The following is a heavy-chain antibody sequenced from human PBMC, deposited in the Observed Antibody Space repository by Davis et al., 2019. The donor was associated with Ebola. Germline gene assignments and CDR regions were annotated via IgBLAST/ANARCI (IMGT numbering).Heavy chain of an antibody. CDR1: GFSFSSYW. Sequence: GGSLRLSCVASGFSFSSYWMSWVRQAPGKGLEWVANIKQDGSEKYYVDSVKGRFTISRDNAKNSLYLQMNSLRAEDSAVYHYFDYWGQGTLVTVSS. J-gene: IGHJ4*02. CDR3: FDY. V-gene: IGHV3-7*01. CDR2: IKQDGSEK.